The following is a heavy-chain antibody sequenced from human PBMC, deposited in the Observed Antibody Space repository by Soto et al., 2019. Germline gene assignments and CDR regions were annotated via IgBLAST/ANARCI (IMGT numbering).Heavy chain of an antibody. V-gene: IGHV1-8*02. CDR3: VRYAVAANY. Sequence: GXSXKVSFKASGYTXTTYDIDWVRKATGQGLEWMGWMNPNSCNTGYAQKFQERITLTRETSITTAYMDISSMTYDDTAIYFCVRYAVAANYWGQGTQGTVSS. CDR2: MNPNSCNT. J-gene: IGHJ4*02. D-gene: IGHD2-8*01. CDR1: GYTXTTYD.